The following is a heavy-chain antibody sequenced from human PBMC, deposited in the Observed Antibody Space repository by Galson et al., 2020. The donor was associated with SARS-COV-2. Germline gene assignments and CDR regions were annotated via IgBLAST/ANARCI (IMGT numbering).Heavy chain of an antibody. CDR1: GASVSRSSYY. CDR3: ARVTDYYDRWFDY. D-gene: IGHD3-22*01. Sequence: SETLSLTCPVSGASVSRSSYYWSWVRQPPGMGLEWIGHIHYTGSPNYNPSLKSRVTISLDASENQFSLKLSSVTAADTAFYYCARVTDYYDRWFDYWGQGTLVTVSS. J-gene: IGHJ4*02. CDR2: IHYTGSP. V-gene: IGHV4-61*01.